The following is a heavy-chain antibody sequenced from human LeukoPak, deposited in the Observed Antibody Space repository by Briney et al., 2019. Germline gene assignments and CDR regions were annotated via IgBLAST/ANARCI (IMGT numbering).Heavy chain of an antibody. Sequence: GESLKISCKASGYSFTSYWIGWVRQMPGKGLEWMGIIYPGDSDTRYSPSFQGQVTISADKSISTAYLQWSSLKASDTAMYYCARLSGYNWNLAAYDYWGQGTLVTVSS. J-gene: IGHJ4*02. V-gene: IGHV5-51*01. D-gene: IGHD1-1*01. CDR1: GYSFTSYW. CDR2: IYPGDSDT. CDR3: ARLSGYNWNLAAYDY.